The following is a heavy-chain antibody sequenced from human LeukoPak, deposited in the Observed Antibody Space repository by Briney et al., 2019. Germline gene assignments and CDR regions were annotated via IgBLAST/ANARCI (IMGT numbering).Heavy chain of an antibody. CDR3: ARDRYDSGGYWTRPPLY. D-gene: IGHD3-22*01. CDR1: GFTFSSYA. J-gene: IGHJ4*02. Sequence: PGGSLRLSCAASGFTFSSYAMSWVRQAPGKGLEWVSAISGSGGSTYYADSVKGRFTISRDNSKNSLYLQMNSLRAEDTAVYYCARDRYDSGGYWTRPPLYWGQGTLVTVSS. V-gene: IGHV3-23*01. CDR2: ISGSGGST.